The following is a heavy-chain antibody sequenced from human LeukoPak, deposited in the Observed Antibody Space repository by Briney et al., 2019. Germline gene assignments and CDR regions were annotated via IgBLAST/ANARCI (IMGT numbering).Heavy chain of an antibody. CDR3: ARSAGYSFDY. V-gene: IGHV1-8*02. Sequence: ASVKVSCKASGYTFTGYYMHWVRQATGQGLEWMGWMNPNSGNTGYAQKFQGRVTMTRNTSISTAYMELSSLRSEDTAVYYCARSAGYSFDYWGQGTLVTVSS. CDR2: MNPNSGNT. D-gene: IGHD2-15*01. J-gene: IGHJ4*02. CDR1: GYTFTGYY.